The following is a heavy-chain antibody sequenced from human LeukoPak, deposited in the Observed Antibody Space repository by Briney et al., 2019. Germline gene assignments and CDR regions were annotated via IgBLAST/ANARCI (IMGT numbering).Heavy chain of an antibody. Sequence: PSETLSLTCTVSGGSISSGDYYWSWIRQPPGKGLEWIGYIYYSGSTYYNPSLKSRVTISVDTSKNQFSLKLSSVTAADTAVYYCARLTTGMYNWFDPWGQGTLVTVSS. CDR1: GGSISSGDYY. V-gene: IGHV4-30-4*01. J-gene: IGHJ5*02. CDR3: ARLTTGMYNWFDP. D-gene: IGHD1-14*01. CDR2: IYYSGST.